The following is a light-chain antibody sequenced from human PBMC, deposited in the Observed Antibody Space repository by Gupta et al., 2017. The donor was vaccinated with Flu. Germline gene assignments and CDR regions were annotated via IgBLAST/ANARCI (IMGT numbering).Light chain of an antibody. CDR1: TWTKKY. J-gene: IGLJ3*02. CDR3: QSADRSGSWV. V-gene: IGLV3-25*03. CDR2: KDS. Sequence: QGKTARTTCSGDTWTKKYAYWYQQKPGQAPVLVICKDSERASGIPERFSGSNSGTTVTLTISGVHAEDEADYYCQSADRSGSWVFGGGTKLTVL.